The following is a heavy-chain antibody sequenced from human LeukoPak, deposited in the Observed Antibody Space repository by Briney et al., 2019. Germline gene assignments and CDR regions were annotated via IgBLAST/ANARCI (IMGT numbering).Heavy chain of an antibody. J-gene: IGHJ4*02. CDR2: ISSSGSFI. Sequence: PGGSLRLSCAASGFTFSSYSMNWVRQAPGKGLEWVSSISSSGSFISYADSVKGRFTISRDNAKNSLYLQMNSLRAKDTAVYYCARGLDGYKVDYWGQGTLVTVSS. D-gene: IGHD5-24*01. CDR3: ARGLDGYKVDY. V-gene: IGHV3-21*01. CDR1: GFTFSSYS.